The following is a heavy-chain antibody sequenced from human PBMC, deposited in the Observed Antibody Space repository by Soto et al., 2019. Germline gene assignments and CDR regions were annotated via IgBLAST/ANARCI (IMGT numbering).Heavy chain of an antibody. D-gene: IGHD3-10*01. V-gene: IGHV4-30-2*01. Sequence: QLQLQESGSGLVKPSQTLSLTCAVSGGSISSGGYSWSWIRQPPGKGLEWIGYIYHSGSTYYNPYLKSRVTISVDRSKNQFSLKLSSVTAAYTAVYYGARFAGSGRHYYYVMDVWGQGTTVTGSS. CDR3: ARFAGSGRHYYYVMDV. J-gene: IGHJ6*02. CDR1: GGSISSGGYS. CDR2: IYHSGST.